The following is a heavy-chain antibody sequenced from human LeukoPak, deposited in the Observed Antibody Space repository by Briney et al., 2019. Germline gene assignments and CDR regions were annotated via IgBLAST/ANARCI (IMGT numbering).Heavy chain of an antibody. Sequence: AGRSLRLSCAASGFTFSTYAMHWVRQAPGKGLEWVAVISYGGSHKYYADSVKGRFTISRDNSKNTLYLQMNSLRAEDTAVYFCARDPSSWFFDYWGQGTLVTVSS. J-gene: IGHJ4*02. D-gene: IGHD6-13*01. CDR2: ISYGGSHK. CDR3: ARDPSSWFFDY. V-gene: IGHV3-30-3*01. CDR1: GFTFSTYA.